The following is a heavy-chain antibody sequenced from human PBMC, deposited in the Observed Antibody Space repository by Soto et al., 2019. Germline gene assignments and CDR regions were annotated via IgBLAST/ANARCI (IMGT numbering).Heavy chain of an antibody. J-gene: IGHJ4*02. CDR1: GFKFNIYS. V-gene: IGHV3-48*02. CDR2: ITSDTLTI. Sequence: GSLRLSCAASGFKFNIYSMNWIRQAPGKGLEWVSYITSDTLTIRYADSVRGRFIISRDNAGNSVFLQMNSLRDEDTATYYCARSVEGHFDYWGQAPLVTVSS. CDR3: ARSVEGHFDY. D-gene: IGHD6-19*01.